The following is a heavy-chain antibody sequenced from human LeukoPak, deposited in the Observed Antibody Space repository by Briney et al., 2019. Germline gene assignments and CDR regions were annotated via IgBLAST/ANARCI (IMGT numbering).Heavy chain of an antibody. J-gene: IGHJ5*02. CDR2: IYYSGST. D-gene: IGHD2-15*01. Sequence: SETPSLTCTVSGGSISSYYWSWIRQPPGKGLEWIGYIYYSGSTNYNPSLKSRVTISVDTSKNQFSLKLSSVTAADTAVYYCARSYCSGGGCYWFDPWGQGTLVTVSS. CDR1: GGSISSYY. V-gene: IGHV4-59*08. CDR3: ARSYCSGGGCYWFDP.